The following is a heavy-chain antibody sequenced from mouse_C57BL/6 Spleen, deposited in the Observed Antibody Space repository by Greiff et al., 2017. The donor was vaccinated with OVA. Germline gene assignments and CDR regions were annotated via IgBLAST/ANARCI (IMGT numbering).Heavy chain of an antibody. J-gene: IGHJ2*01. Sequence: QVQLQQSGAELVKPGASVKIYCKASGYAFSSYWMNWVKQRPGKGLEWIGQIYPGDGDTNYNGKFKGKATLTADKSSSTAYMQLSSLTSEDSAVYFCARYYYGSSYDYWGQGTTLTVSS. CDR1: GYAFSSYW. V-gene: IGHV1-80*01. CDR3: ARYYYGSSYDY. D-gene: IGHD1-1*01. CDR2: IYPGDGDT.